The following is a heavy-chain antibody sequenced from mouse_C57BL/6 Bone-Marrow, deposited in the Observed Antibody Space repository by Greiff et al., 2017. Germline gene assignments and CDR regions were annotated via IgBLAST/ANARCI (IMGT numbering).Heavy chain of an antibody. CDR1: GFNIKNTY. CDR3: ARRYYGSTLYWYFDV. CDR2: IDPANGNT. D-gene: IGHD1-1*01. Sequence: VQLQQSVAELVRPGASVKLSCTASGFNIKNTYMHWVKQRPEQGLEWLGRIDPANGNTKYAQNFPGKATISADTSSNTAYLQLSSLTSDDTAIYYLARRYYGSTLYWYFDVWGTGTTVTGSS. J-gene: IGHJ1*03. V-gene: IGHV14-3*01.